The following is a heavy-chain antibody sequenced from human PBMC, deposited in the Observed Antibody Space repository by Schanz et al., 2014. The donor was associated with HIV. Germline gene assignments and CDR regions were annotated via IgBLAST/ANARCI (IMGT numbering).Heavy chain of an antibody. Sequence: QVQLVESGGRVVQPGRSLRLSCAASGFTFTTYGMHWVRQTPGKGLEWVAVISYDGSNKYYADSVKGRFTISRDNSKNTLYLQMNSLRAEDTAVYYCARDVSHDSSGHYSDYYYGMDVWGQGTTVTVSS. D-gene: IGHD3-22*01. J-gene: IGHJ6*02. CDR3: ARDVSHDSSGHYSDYYYGMDV. CDR1: GFTFTTYG. CDR2: ISYDGSNK. V-gene: IGHV3-30*03.